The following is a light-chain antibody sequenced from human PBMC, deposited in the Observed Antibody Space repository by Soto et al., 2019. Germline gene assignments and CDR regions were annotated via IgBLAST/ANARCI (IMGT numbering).Light chain of an antibody. V-gene: IGLV2-11*01. J-gene: IGLJ7*01. CDR1: SSDVGGYNY. CDR2: DVS. Sequence: QSALTQPRSVSGSPGQSVTISCTGTSSDVGGYNYVSWYQQHPGNAPKLMIYDVSKRPSGVPDRFSGSKSGNTASLTISGLQAEDEADSYCCSYSGSYPWPVFGGGTQLTVL. CDR3: CSYSGSYPWPV.